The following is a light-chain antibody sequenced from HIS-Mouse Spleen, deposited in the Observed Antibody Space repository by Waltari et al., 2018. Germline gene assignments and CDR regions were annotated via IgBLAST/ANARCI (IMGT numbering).Light chain of an antibody. CDR3: QTWGTGMV. CDR1: SGHSSYA. V-gene: IGLV4-69*01. J-gene: IGLJ3*02. Sequence: QLVLTQSPSASASLGASVKLTCTLSSGHSSYAIAWHQQQPEKGPRYLMKLNSDGSHGTVDGLPDRFSCSSSEAERYLTISSLQSEDEADYYCQTWGTGMVFGGGTKLTVL. CDR2: LNSDGSH.